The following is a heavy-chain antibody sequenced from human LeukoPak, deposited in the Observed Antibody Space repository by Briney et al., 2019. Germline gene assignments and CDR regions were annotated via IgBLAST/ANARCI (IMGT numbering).Heavy chain of an antibody. CDR1: GGSISSGGYS. Sequence: SETLSLTCAVSGGSISSGGYSWSWIRQPPGKGLEWIGYIDHSGSTYYNPSLKSRVTISVDRSKNQFSLKLSSVTAADTAVYYCARSSSGGTFFDYWGQGTLVTVSS. D-gene: IGHD2-15*01. CDR2: IDHSGST. CDR3: ARSSSGGTFFDY. V-gene: IGHV4-30-2*01. J-gene: IGHJ4*02.